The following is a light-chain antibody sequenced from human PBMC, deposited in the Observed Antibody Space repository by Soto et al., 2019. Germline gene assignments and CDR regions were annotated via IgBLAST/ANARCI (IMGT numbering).Light chain of an antibody. CDR2: SAS. CDR3: LQHNSYPRT. V-gene: IGKV1-17*01. CDR1: QGIRTD. Sequence: DIQMTQSPSSLSASVGERVTITCRASQGIRTDLGWYQQKPGKAPKRLIYSASSLQSGVPSRFSGSGSGTEFTLIISSLQPEDFATYYCLQHNSYPRTFGQGTKVDIK. J-gene: IGKJ1*01.